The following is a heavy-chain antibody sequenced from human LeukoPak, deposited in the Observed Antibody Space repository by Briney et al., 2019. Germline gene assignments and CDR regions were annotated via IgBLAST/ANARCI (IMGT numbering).Heavy chain of an antibody. J-gene: IGHJ4*02. CDR1: GGSITSYY. D-gene: IGHD1-26*01. CDR2: IYTSGST. V-gene: IGHV4-4*07. CDR3: ARDRGAAFYFDY. Sequence: SETLSLTCTVPGGSITSYYWSWIRQPAGKGLEWIGRIYTSGSTNYHPSLKSRVPMSVDTSKNQFSLKLSSVTAADTAVYYCARDRGAAFYFDYWGQGTLVTVSS.